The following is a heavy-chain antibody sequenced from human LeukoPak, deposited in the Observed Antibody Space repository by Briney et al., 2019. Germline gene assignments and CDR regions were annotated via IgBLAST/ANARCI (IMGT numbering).Heavy chain of an antibody. Sequence: TGGSLRLSCVASGLTFSNSWMTWVRQAPGKGLEWVGNIDQGGSHKNYVDSVKGRFTISRDNAKNSLYLQMDTLRAEDTAIYYCASTFSYCSGGSCALGGQGTLVTVSS. CDR2: IDQGGSHK. D-gene: IGHD2-15*01. V-gene: IGHV3-7*01. J-gene: IGHJ4*02. CDR3: ASTFSYCSGGSCAL. CDR1: GLTFSNSW.